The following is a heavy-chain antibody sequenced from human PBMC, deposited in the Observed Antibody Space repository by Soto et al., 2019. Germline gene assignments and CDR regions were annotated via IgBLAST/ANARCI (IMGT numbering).Heavy chain of an antibody. J-gene: IGHJ6*03. CDR1: GGSISSYY. D-gene: IGHD3-3*01. V-gene: IGHV4-59*08. Sequence: SETLSLTCTVSGGSISSYYWSWIRQPPGKGLEWIGYIYYSGSTNYNPSLKSRVTISVDTSKNQFSLKLSSVTAADTAVYYCARFYYDFWSGYYPPVYYYYYMDVWGKGTTVTVSS. CDR3: ARFYYDFWSGYYPPVYYYYYMDV. CDR2: IYYSGST.